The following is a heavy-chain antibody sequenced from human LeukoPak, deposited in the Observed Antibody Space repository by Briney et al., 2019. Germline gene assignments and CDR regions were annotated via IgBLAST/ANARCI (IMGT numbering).Heavy chain of an antibody. Sequence: GASVKVSCKASGYTFTSYYMHWVRQAPGQGLEWMGIINPSGGSTSYAQKFQGRVTITADKSTSTAYMELSSLRSEDTAVYYCARDHGPDYYDSSGYYSPFDYWGQGTLVTVSS. CDR1: GYTFTSYY. CDR3: ARDHGPDYYDSSGYYSPFDY. CDR2: INPSGGST. V-gene: IGHV1-46*01. J-gene: IGHJ4*02. D-gene: IGHD3-22*01.